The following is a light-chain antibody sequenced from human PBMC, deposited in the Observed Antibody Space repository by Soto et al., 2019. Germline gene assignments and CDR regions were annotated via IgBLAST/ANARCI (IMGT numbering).Light chain of an antibody. CDR1: SGHSNYA. Sequence: QSVLTQSPSASASLGASVKLTCTLSSGHSNYAIAWHQQQPEKGPQYLMKLNSDGSHDKGDGIPDRFSGSSSGSERYLTISSIQSEYEADYYCQTWDAGVGVFGGGTKLTVL. J-gene: IGLJ2*01. CDR2: LNSDGSH. CDR3: QTWDAGVGV. V-gene: IGLV4-69*01.